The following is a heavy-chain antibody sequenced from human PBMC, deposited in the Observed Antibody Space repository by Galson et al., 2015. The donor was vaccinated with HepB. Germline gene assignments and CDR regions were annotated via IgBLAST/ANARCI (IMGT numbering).Heavy chain of an antibody. J-gene: IGHJ4*02. Sequence: SLRLSCAASGFTFKNAHMNWVRQGPGRGMEWVARVKTEPDGATTDFATTDFAAPVKGRFTISRDDSKNTVYLQMDSLKAEDTAVYYCTTGTALNYWGQGTLVTVSS. CDR2: VKTEPDGATTDFATT. D-gene: IGHD2-2*01. CDR1: GFTFKNAH. V-gene: IGHV3-15*05. CDR3: TTGTALNY.